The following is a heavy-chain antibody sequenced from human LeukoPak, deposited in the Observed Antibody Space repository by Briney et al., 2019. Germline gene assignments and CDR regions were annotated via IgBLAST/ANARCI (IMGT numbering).Heavy chain of an antibody. Sequence: PGGSLRLSCTASGLTFSSYAMSWVRQAPGKGLEWVSAISGSGGYTYYADSVKGRFTISRDNSKNTLYLQMNSLRAEDTAVYYCAKYDGVATNLYFDYWGQGTLVTVSS. D-gene: IGHD5-12*01. J-gene: IGHJ4*02. CDR1: GLTFSSYA. V-gene: IGHV3-23*01. CDR2: ISGSGGYT. CDR3: AKYDGVATNLYFDY.